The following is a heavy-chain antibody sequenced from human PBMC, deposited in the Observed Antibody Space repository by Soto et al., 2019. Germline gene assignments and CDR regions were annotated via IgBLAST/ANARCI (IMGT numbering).Heavy chain of an antibody. CDR3: ALRSMAVGTEY. D-gene: IGHD3-3*02. Sequence: QVQLQESGPGLVKPSETLSLTCAVSGDSISSYYCMWIRQPPGKGLESIGYLYYGRSANYNPSLKSRVTLSVDTSTNQCYLTLRSMTAADTAVYYCALRSMAVGTEYWGQGTLVNGSS. J-gene: IGHJ4*02. CDR2: LYYGRSA. V-gene: IGHV4-59*01. CDR1: GDSISSYY.